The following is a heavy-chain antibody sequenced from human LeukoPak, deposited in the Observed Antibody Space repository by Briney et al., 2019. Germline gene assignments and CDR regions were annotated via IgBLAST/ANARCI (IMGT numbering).Heavy chain of an antibody. D-gene: IGHD3-22*01. Sequence: GGSLRLSCAASGFTFSSYWMHWVRQAPGKGLEWVSSISSSSSYIYYADSVKGRFTISRDNAKNSLYLQMNSLRAEDTAVYYCASGYYYDSSGFQSHAFDIWGQGTMVTVSS. CDR2: ISSSSSYI. CDR3: ASGYYYDSSGFQSHAFDI. J-gene: IGHJ3*02. V-gene: IGHV3-21*01. CDR1: GFTFSSYW.